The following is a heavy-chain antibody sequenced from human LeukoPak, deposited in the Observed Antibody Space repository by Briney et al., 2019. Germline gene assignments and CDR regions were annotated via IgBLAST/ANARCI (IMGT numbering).Heavy chain of an antibody. Sequence: SETLSLTCTVSGGSISSNSYYWGWIRQPPGKGLEWIGYIYYSGSTNYNPSLKSRVTISVDTSKNQFSLKLSSVTAADTAVYYCARDYDGLDYWGQGTLVTVSS. V-gene: IGHV4-61*05. D-gene: IGHD3-22*01. CDR3: ARDYDGLDY. CDR1: GGSISSNSYY. CDR2: IYYSGST. J-gene: IGHJ4*02.